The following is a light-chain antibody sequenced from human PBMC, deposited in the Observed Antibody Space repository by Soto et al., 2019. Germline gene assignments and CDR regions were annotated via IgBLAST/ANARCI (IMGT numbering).Light chain of an antibody. CDR1: QSVNSNY. J-gene: IGKJ1*01. CDR2: GAS. V-gene: IGKV3-20*01. Sequence: EIVLTQSPGTLSLSPGERATLSCRASQSVNSNYLAWYHQKPGQAPRLLIYGASSRAADIPDRFSGSGSGKDFTLTISRLEPEDFAVYYCHQFVGSPWTFGQGTKVEIK. CDR3: HQFVGSPWT.